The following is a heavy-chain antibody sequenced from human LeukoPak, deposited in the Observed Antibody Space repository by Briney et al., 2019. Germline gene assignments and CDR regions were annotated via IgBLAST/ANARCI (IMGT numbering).Heavy chain of an antibody. V-gene: IGHV3-7*03. Sequence: GGSLRLSCVGYGLGLRNYWMSWVRQAPGKGLEWVANIKLDGSEKNYVDSVKGRFTISRDNTKNSLYLQMNSLRAEDTAVFYCARDQYDTWSRRGNFDSWGQGTLVIVSS. CDR3: ARDQYDTWSRRGNFDS. D-gene: IGHD3-3*01. CDR2: IKLDGSEK. CDR1: GLGLRNYW. J-gene: IGHJ4*02.